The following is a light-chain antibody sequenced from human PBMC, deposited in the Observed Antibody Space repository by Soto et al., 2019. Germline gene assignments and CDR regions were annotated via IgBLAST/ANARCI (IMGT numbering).Light chain of an antibody. V-gene: IGKV1-9*01. CDR2: TAS. CDR3: QQFRSYPPS. Sequence: DIQLTQSPSFLSASVGDRVTITCRASQCIGNSLAWYEQQPGKAPRLLIHTASPLGSRGPSRFSGSGSGTEFTLTISNLQAEDLATYYCQQFRSYPPSFGPGTKVDFK. J-gene: IGKJ3*01. CDR1: QCIGNS.